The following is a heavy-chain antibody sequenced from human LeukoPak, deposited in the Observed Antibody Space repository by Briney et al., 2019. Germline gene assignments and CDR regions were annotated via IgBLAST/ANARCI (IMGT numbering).Heavy chain of an antibody. D-gene: IGHD5-18*01. CDR1: GVSISSSSYY. J-gene: IGHJ3*02. CDR3: ARGKIELWSSDAFHI. Sequence: SETLSLTCTVSGVSISSSSYYWGWIRQPPGKGLEWIGSIYYSGSTYYNPSLKSRVTISVDTSKNQFSLKLSSVTAADTAVYYCARGKIELWSSDAFHIWGQGTLVTVSS. CDR2: IYYSGST. V-gene: IGHV4-39*01.